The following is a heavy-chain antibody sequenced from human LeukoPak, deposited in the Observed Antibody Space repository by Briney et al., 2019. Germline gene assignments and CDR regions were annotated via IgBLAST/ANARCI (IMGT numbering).Heavy chain of an antibody. V-gene: IGHV4-4*07. Sequence: SETLSLTCTVSGGSISSYYWSWIRQPVGKGLEWIGRIYTSGSTSYNPSLKSRVTMSVGTSKNQFSLKLSSVTAADTAVYYCARDQLLAWFDPWGQGTLVTVSS. CDR2: IYTSGST. CDR3: ARDQLLAWFDP. CDR1: GGSISSYY. J-gene: IGHJ5*02. D-gene: IGHD2-2*01.